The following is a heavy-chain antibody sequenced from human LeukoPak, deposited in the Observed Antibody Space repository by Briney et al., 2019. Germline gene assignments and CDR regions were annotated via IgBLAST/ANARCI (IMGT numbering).Heavy chain of an antibody. V-gene: IGHV3-30*18. CDR2: ISYDGSNK. J-gene: IGHJ3*02. Sequence: GRSLRLSCAASGFTFSSYGMHWVRQAPGKGLEWVAVISYDGSNKYYADSVKGRFTISRDNSKNTLYLQMNSLRAEDTAVYYCAKDPRALGYYDSSGPSNAFDIWGQGTMVTVSS. CDR1: GFTFSSYG. CDR3: AKDPRALGYYDSSGPSNAFDI. D-gene: IGHD3-22*01.